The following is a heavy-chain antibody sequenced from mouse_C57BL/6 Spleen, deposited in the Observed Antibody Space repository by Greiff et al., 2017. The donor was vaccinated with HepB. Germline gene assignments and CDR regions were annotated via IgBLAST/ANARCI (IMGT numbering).Heavy chain of an antibody. CDR3: ARGNGYWAY. CDR1: GYAFSSSW. D-gene: IGHD2-3*01. CDR2: IYPGDGDT. J-gene: IGHJ3*01. V-gene: IGHV1-82*01. Sequence: VQLQQSGPELVKPGASVKISCKASGYAFSSSWMNWVKQRPGKGLEGIGRIYPGDGDTNYNGKFKGKATLTADKSSSTAYMQLSSLTSEDSAVYFCARGNGYWAYWGQGTLVTVSA.